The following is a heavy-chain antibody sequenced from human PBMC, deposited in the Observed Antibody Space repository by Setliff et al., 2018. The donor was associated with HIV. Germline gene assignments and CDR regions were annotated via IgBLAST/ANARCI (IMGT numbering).Heavy chain of an antibody. Sequence: PSETLSLTCTVTGGSISSGGFYWTWIRQHPGKGLEWIGYIYNTGSTYHSPSLAGRVTTSGDTSKNQFSLKLISVTAADTAVYYCARQTWEYYDTLTGYYRSPKNFDSWGQGTLVTVSS. CDR3: ARQTWEYYDTLTGYYRSPKNFDS. CDR2: IYNTGST. CDR1: GGSISSGGFY. D-gene: IGHD3-9*01. J-gene: IGHJ4*02. V-gene: IGHV4-31*02.